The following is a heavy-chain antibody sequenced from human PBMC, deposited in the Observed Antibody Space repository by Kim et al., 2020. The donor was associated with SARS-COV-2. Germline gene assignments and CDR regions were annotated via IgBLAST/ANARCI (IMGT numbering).Heavy chain of an antibody. J-gene: IGHJ6*02. Sequence: SETLSLTCAVYGGSFSGYYWSWIRQPPGKGLEWIGEINHSGSTNYNPSLKSRVTISVDTSKNQFSLKLSSVTAADTAVYYCARAYYYGSGSYFLYYYYGMDVWGQGTTVTVSS. D-gene: IGHD3-10*01. CDR1: GGSFSGYY. V-gene: IGHV4-34*01. CDR2: INHSGST. CDR3: ARAYYYGSGSYFLYYYYGMDV.